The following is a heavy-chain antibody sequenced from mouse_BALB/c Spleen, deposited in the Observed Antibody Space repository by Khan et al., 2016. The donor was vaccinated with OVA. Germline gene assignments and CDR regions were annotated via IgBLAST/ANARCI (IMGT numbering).Heavy chain of an antibody. J-gene: IGHJ3*01. Sequence: EVQLQESGGGLVQPGGSMKLSCVASGFTFSSDWMSWVRQSPEKGLEWVAEIRLKSDNYATHYAESAKGKFTISRDDSKSRLYLQMTSLRAEDTGIYYCTQLGRSYWGQGTLVTVSA. CDR3: TQLGRSY. CDR1: GFTFSSDW. CDR2: IRLKSDNYAT. V-gene: IGHV6-6*02. D-gene: IGHD4-1*02.